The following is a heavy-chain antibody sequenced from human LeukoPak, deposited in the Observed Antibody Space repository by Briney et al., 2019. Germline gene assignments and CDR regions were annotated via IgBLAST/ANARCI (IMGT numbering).Heavy chain of an antibody. D-gene: IGHD3-10*01. Sequence: GASVKVSCKASGYTFTSYAMHWVRQAPGQRLEWMGWINAGNGNTKYSQKFQGRVTITRDTSASTAYMELSSLRSEDTAVYYCAREVMVRGDFDYWGQGTLVTVSS. CDR3: AREVMVRGDFDY. J-gene: IGHJ4*02. CDR2: INAGNGNT. V-gene: IGHV1-3*01. CDR1: GYTFTSYA.